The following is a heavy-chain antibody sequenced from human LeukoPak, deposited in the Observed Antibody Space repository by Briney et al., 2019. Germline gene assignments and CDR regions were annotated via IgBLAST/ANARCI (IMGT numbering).Heavy chain of an antibody. V-gene: IGHV4-61*02. CDR1: GGSISSGSYY. Sequence: SETLSLTCTVSGGSISSGSYYWSWIRQPAGKGLECIGRIYTSGSTNYNPSLKSRVTISVDTSKNQFSLKLSSVTAADTAVYYCARCIAAAGTPFFDYWGQGTLVTVSS. D-gene: IGHD6-13*01. CDR3: ARCIAAAGTPFFDY. CDR2: IYTSGST. J-gene: IGHJ4*02.